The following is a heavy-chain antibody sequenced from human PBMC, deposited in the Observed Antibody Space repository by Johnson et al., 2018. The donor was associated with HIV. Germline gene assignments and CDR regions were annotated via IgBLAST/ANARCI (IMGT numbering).Heavy chain of an antibody. D-gene: IGHD6-19*01. J-gene: IGHJ3*02. CDR2: INWNGGST. CDR3: ARGEQWLVPDSEDAFDI. CDR1: EFTYSDFY. Sequence: QLVESGGGVVQPGGSVRLSCAASEFTYSDFYINWIRQPPGKGLEWVSDINWNGGSTDYADSVKGRFTISRDNAKNSLYMQMDSLRAEDTAVYYCARGEQWLVPDSEDAFDIWGQGTMVTVSS. V-gene: IGHV3-20*04.